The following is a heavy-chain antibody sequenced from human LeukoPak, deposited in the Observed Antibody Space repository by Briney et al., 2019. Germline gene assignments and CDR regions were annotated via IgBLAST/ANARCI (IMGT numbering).Heavy chain of an antibody. Sequence: ETLSLTCAVYGGSFSGYYWSWIRQPPGKGLEWVSGINWNGGSTGYADSVKGRFTISRDNAKNSLYLQMNSLRAEDTALYYCARVPPYSSGWYADYYYYYYMDVWGKGTTVTVSS. D-gene: IGHD6-19*01. CDR2: INWNGGST. CDR3: ARVPPYSSGWYADYYYYYYMDV. J-gene: IGHJ6*03. V-gene: IGHV3-20*04. CDR1: GGSFSGYY.